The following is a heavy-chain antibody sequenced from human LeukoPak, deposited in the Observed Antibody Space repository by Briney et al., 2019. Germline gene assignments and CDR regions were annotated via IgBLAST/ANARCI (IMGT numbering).Heavy chain of an antibody. V-gene: IGHV4-34*01. CDR1: GGSFSGYY. D-gene: IGHD3-22*01. CDR3: ARGSAMIVVEYYFDY. J-gene: IGHJ4*02. CDR2: INHSGST. Sequence: SEALSLTCAAYGGSFSGYYWSWIRQPPGKGLEWIGEINHSGSTNYNPSLKSRVTISVDTSKNQFSLKLSSVTAADTAVYYCARGSAMIVVEYYFDYWGQGTLVTVSS.